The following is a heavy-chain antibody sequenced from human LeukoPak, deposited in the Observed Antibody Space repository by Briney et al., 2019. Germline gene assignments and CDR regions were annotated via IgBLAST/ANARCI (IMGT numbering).Heavy chain of an antibody. CDR3: ARSREYYYDSSGYFNY. Sequence: SETLSLTCTVSGGSSISGDYYWSWIRQPPGKGLEWIGEINHSGSTNYNPSLKSRVTISVDTSKNQLSLKLSSVTAADTAVYYCARSREYYYDSSGYFNYWGQGTLVTVSS. CDR1: GGSSISGDYY. V-gene: IGHV4-34*01. D-gene: IGHD3-22*01. CDR2: INHSGST. J-gene: IGHJ4*02.